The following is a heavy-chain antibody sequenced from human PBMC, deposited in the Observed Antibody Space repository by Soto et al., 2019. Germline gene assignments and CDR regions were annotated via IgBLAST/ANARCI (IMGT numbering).Heavy chain of an antibody. CDR2: IWYDGSNK. D-gene: IGHD6-6*01. V-gene: IGHV3-33*01. J-gene: IGHJ4*02. Sequence: PGGSLRLSCAASGFTFSSYGMHWVRQAPGKGLEWVAVIWYDGSNKYYADSVKGRFTISRDNSKNTLYLQMNSLRAEDTAVYYCARDSLPSSSGHDYWGQGTLVTVSS. CDR1: GFTFSSYG. CDR3: ARDSLPSSSGHDY.